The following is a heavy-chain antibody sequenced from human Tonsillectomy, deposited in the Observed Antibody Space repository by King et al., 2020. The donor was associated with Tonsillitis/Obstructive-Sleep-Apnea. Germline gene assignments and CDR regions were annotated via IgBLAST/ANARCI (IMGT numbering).Heavy chain of an antibody. V-gene: IGHV3-30*18. CDR3: AKDKYCSSTSCYHFQH. J-gene: IGHJ1*01. D-gene: IGHD2-2*01. CDR1: GFTFSSYG. CDR2: ISYDGSNK. Sequence: VQLVESGGGVVQPGRSLRLSCAASGFTFSSYGMHWVRQAPGKGLEWVAVISYDGSNKYYADSVKGRFTISRDNSKNTLNLQMNSLRAEDTAVYYCAKDKYCSSTSCYHFQHWGQGTLVTVSS.